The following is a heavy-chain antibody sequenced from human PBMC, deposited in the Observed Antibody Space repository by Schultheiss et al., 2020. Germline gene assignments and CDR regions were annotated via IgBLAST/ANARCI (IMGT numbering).Heavy chain of an antibody. Sequence: SVKVSCKASGYTFTSYYMHWVRQAPGQGLEWMGGIIPIFGTANYAQKFQGRVTITADKSTSTAYMELSSLRSEDTAVYYCARVVVVISTKRPYYGMDVWGQGTTVTGSS. D-gene: IGHD3-22*01. V-gene: IGHV1-69*06. J-gene: IGHJ6*02. CDR2: IIPIFGTA. CDR1: GYTFTSYY. CDR3: ARVVVVISTKRPYYGMDV.